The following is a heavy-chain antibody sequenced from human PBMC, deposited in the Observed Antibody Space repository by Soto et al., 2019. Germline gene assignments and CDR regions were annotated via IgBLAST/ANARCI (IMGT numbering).Heavy chain of an antibody. J-gene: IGHJ4*02. V-gene: IGHV4-4*02. Sequence: PSETLSLTCAVSSGSISSSNWWSWVRQPPGKGLEWIGEIYHSGSTNYNPSLKSRVTISVDKSKNQFSLKLSSVTAADTAVYYCARVAGNPKRPYCSSTSCYAPYYFDYWGQGTLVTVSS. D-gene: IGHD2-2*01. CDR1: SGSISSSNW. CDR3: ARVAGNPKRPYCSSTSCYAPYYFDY. CDR2: IYHSGST.